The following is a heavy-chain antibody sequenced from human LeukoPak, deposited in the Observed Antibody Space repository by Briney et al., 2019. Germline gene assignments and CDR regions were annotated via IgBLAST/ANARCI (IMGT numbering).Heavy chain of an antibody. D-gene: IGHD2-15*01. CDR2: INLNSGGT. CDR3: ATSPRGYCSGGSCGNFDY. CDR1: GYTFTGYY. V-gene: IGHV1-2*06. J-gene: IGHJ4*02. Sequence: GASVKVSCKASGYTFTGYYMHWVRQAPGQGLEWMGRINLNSGGTNYAQKFQGRVTMTRDTSISTAYMELSRLRSDDTAVYYCATSPRGYCSGGSCGNFDYWGQGTLVTVSS.